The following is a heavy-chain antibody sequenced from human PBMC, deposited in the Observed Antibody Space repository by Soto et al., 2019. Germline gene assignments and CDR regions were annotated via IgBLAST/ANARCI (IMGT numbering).Heavy chain of an antibody. Sequence: PGGSLRLSCAASGFTFSSYGMHWVRQAPGKGLEWVAVISYDGSNKYYADSVKGRFTISRDNSKNTLYLQMNSLRAEDTAVYYCAKIFRRYSYGLAEAGWYFDLWGRGTLVTAPQ. J-gene: IGHJ2*01. CDR3: AKIFRRYSYGLAEAGWYFDL. CDR2: ISYDGSNK. CDR1: GFTFSSYG. V-gene: IGHV3-30*18. D-gene: IGHD5-18*01.